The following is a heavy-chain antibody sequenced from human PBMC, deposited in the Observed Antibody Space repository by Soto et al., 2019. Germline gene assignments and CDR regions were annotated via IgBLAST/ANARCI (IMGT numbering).Heavy chain of an antibody. J-gene: IGHJ5*02. V-gene: IGHV4-4*02. Sequence: QVQLQESGPGLVKPSGTLSLTCAVSGGSINSTNWLSWVRQPPGKGLEWIGEIYHSGSTNYNPALKSRVTLSVDKAKNQYSLKLSSVTAADTAVYYCSRVWTTATNWFDPWGQGTLFTVSS. CDR2: IYHSGST. CDR1: GGSINSTNW. CDR3: SRVWTTATNWFDP. D-gene: IGHD4-17*01.